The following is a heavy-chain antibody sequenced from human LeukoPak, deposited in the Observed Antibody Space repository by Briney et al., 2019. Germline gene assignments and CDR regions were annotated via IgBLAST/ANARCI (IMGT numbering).Heavy chain of an antibody. CDR1: GGSISSFY. CDR2: IYYSGST. V-gene: IGHV4-59*01. J-gene: IGHJ4*02. D-gene: IGHD2-15*01. CDR3: ARGGRGEAANLDC. Sequence: SETLSLTCIVSGGSISSFYWSWIRQPPGKGLEWIGYIYYSGSTNYNPSLQSRVTISVDTSKNQFSLKLSSVTAADTAVYYCARGGRGEAANLDCWGQGTLVTVSS.